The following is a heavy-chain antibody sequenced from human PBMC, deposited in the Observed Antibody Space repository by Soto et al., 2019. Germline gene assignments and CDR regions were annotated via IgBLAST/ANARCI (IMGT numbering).Heavy chain of an antibody. J-gene: IGHJ5*02. CDR3: ARVVRGVVNWFDP. D-gene: IGHD3-10*01. CDR1: GDTFANFG. Sequence: HLVQSGPEVKRPGASITVSCKTSGDTFANFGLSWVRQAPGQGLEWMGWIATYNNYKNSAQKFQGRLTLTTDTSTSTAYMELGSLGYDDTAVYYCARVVRGVVNWFDPWGQGTLVTVSS. CDR2: IATYNNYK. V-gene: IGHV1-18*01.